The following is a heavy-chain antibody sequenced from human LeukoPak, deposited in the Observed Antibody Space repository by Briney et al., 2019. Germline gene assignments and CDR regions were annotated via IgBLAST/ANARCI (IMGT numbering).Heavy chain of an antibody. CDR2: IIPILGIA. D-gene: IGHD5-24*01. CDR3: AAAEMATRIYWYFDL. Sequence: ASVKVSCKASGGTFSSYAISWVRQAPGQGLEWMGRIIPILGIANYAQKFQERVTITRDMSTSTAYMELSSLRSEDTAVYYCAAAEMATRIYWYFDLWGRGTLVTVSS. J-gene: IGHJ2*01. CDR1: GGTFSSYA. V-gene: IGHV1-69*04.